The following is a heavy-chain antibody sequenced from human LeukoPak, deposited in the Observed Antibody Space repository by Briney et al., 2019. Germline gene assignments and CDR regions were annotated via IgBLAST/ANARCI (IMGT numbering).Heavy chain of an antibody. Sequence: GRSLRLSCTASGFTFGDYAMSWVRQAPGKGLEWVSGINWIGGSTGYADPVKGRFTIFRDNAKNSLYLQVNSLRVEDTALYYCARAVSSNWYYFDYWGQGTLVTVSS. CDR3: ARAVSSNWYYFDY. CDR2: INWIGGST. D-gene: IGHD6-13*01. V-gene: IGHV3-20*04. CDR1: GFTFGDYA. J-gene: IGHJ4*02.